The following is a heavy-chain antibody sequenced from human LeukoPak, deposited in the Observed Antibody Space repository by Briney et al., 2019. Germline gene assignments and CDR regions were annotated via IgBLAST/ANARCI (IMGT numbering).Heavy chain of an antibody. CDR3: ARAARGYYYDSSGWVHDAFDI. D-gene: IGHD3-22*01. Sequence: ASVKVSCKASGYTFTGYYMHWVRQAPGQGLEWMGWTNPNSGGTNYAQKFQGRVTMTRDTSISTAYMEPSRLRSDDTAVYYCARAARGYYYDSSGWVHDAFDIWGQGTMVTVSS. CDR2: TNPNSGGT. V-gene: IGHV1-2*02. CDR1: GYTFTGYY. J-gene: IGHJ3*02.